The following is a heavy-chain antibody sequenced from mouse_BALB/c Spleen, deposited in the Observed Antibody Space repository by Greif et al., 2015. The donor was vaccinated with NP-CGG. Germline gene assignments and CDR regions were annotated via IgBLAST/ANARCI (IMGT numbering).Heavy chain of an antibody. CDR1: GFTFSDYY. D-gene: IGHD2-3*01. V-gene: IGHV5-4*02. Sequence: EVKLMESGGGLVKPGGSLKLSCAASGFTFSDYYMYWVRQTPEKGLEWVATISDGGSYTYYPDSVKGRFTISRDNAKNNLYLQMSSLRSEDTAMYYCARDSRWLPLYAMDYWGQGTSVTVSS. CDR2: ISDGGSYT. CDR3: ARDSRWLPLYAMDY. J-gene: IGHJ4*01.